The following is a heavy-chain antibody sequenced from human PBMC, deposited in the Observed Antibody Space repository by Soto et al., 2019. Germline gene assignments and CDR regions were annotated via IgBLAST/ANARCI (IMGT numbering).Heavy chain of an antibody. CDR1: GFTFDDYT. Sequence: GGSLRLSCAASGFTFDDYTMHWVRQAPGKGLEWVSLISWDGYSTYYADSVKGRFTISRDNSKNSLYLQMNSLRTEDIALYYCAKDIGASYSGGLDYWGQGTLVTVSS. V-gene: IGHV3-43*01. CDR3: AKDIGASYSGGLDY. J-gene: IGHJ4*02. CDR2: ISWDGYST. D-gene: IGHD1-26*01.